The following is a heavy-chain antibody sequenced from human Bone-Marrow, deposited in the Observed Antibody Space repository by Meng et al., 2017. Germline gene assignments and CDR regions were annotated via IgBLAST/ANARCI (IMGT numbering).Heavy chain of an antibody. CDR1: GFTFRNNG. Sequence: QVQLVESGGGVVQPGRSLRLSCAVSGFTFRNNGMHWVRQAPGKGLEWVAVISYDGSNKYSADSVKGRFTISRDNSKSTLYLQMNSLRIEDTAVYYCVRDFGGNSDSWGQGTLVTVSS. CDR2: ISYDGSNK. D-gene: IGHD2-15*01. CDR3: VRDFGGNSDS. J-gene: IGHJ5*01. V-gene: IGHV3-30*03.